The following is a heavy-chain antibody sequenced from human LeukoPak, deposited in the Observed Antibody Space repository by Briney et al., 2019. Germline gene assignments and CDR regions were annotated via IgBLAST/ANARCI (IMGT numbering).Heavy chain of an antibody. V-gene: IGHV4-30-4*08. J-gene: IGHJ5*02. CDR1: GGSISSGDYY. CDR3: ARDQKQWMRGPFDP. D-gene: IGHD6-19*01. Sequence: PSQTLSLTCTVSGGSISSGDYYWSWIRQPPGKGLEWIGYIYYSGSTYYNPSLKSRVTISVDTSKNQFSLKVSSVTAADTAVYYCARDQKQWMRGPFDPWGQGTLVTVSS. CDR2: IYYSGST.